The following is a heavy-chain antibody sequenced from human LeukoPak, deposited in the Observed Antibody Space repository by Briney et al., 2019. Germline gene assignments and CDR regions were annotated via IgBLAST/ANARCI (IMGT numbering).Heavy chain of an antibody. Sequence: GGSLRLSCAASGFTFSSYAMSWVRQAPGKGLEWVSALSDSGGSTYYADSVKGRFTISRDNSKNALYLQMNSLRVEDTAVYYCAIDPNWGTHSWGQGVLVTVSS. J-gene: IGHJ4*02. CDR3: AIDPNWGTHS. D-gene: IGHD7-27*01. CDR2: LSDSGGST. CDR1: GFTFSSYA. V-gene: IGHV3-23*01.